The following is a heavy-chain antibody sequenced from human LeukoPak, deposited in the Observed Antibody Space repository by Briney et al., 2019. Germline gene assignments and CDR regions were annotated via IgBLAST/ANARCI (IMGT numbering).Heavy chain of an antibody. V-gene: IGHV6-1*01. Sequence: SQTLSLTFAISGESVSCINGAWNWIRQSPWRGLEWMGRTYYRCRWYTDYAPSVKGRITINPDTSRTQYSLQLDSVTPEDSAVYYCARDVGTSGWYTSDYWGQGTLVTVSS. J-gene: IGHJ4*02. CDR1: GESVSCINGA. D-gene: IGHD6-19*01. CDR3: ARDVGTSGWYTSDY. CDR2: TYYRCRWYT.